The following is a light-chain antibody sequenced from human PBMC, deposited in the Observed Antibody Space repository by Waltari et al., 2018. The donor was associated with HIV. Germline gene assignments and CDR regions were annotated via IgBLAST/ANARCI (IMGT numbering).Light chain of an antibody. Sequence: DIVMIQSPDSLAVSLGERATIKCNSSQSVLYSSNNKNYLAWYQQKPGQPPKLLIYWASTRESGVPDRFSGSGSGTDFTLTINSLQAEDAAVYYCQQYYNSPQTFGQGTKVEI. J-gene: IGKJ1*01. CDR3: QQYYNSPQT. CDR1: QSVLYSSNNKNY. CDR2: WAS. V-gene: IGKV4-1*01.